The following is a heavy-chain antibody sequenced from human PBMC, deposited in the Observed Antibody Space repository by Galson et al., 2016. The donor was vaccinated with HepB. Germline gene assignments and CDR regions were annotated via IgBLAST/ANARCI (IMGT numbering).Heavy chain of an antibody. CDR2: ISGSGNTT. D-gene: IGHD3-3*01. Sequence: SLRLSCAASGFTFSDYYMTWIRQAPGKGLEWVSYISGSGNTTYYADSVKGRFTISRDNAKNSLYLQMNSLRAEDTAVYYCARGYDFCTAYQIFYYYGMDGWGQGTTVTVSS. V-gene: IGHV3-11*01. J-gene: IGHJ6*02. CDR3: ARGYDFCTAYQIFYYYGMDG. CDR1: GFTFSDYY.